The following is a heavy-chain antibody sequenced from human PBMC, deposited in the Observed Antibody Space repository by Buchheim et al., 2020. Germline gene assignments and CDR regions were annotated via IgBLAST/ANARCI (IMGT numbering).Heavy chain of an antibody. D-gene: IGHD1-26*01. CDR3: ARGKWELLPNYFDY. CDR1: GFTFSSYG. Sequence: QVQLVESGGGVVQLGRSLRLSCAASGFTFSSYGMHWVRQAPGKGLEWVAVIWYDGSNKYYADSVKGRFTISRDNSKNTLYVQMNSLRAEDTAVYYCARGKWELLPNYFDYWGQGTL. V-gene: IGHV3-33*01. CDR2: IWYDGSNK. J-gene: IGHJ4*02.